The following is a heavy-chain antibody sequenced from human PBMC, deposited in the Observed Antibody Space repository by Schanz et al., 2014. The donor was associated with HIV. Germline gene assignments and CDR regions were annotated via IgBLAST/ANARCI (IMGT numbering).Heavy chain of an antibody. D-gene: IGHD1-26*01. CDR2: ISGSSTYI. CDR1: GFTFSTYS. V-gene: IGHV3-21*01. Sequence: VQLVESGGGLVKPGGSLRLSCAASGFTFSTYSMNWVRQAPGKGLDWVSSISGSSTYIYYADLVKGRFTISRDNAKKSLYLQMNSLRAEDTAVYYCARDRISTVGAPHFDLWGQGTLVTVSS. J-gene: IGHJ4*02. CDR3: ARDRISTVGAPHFDL.